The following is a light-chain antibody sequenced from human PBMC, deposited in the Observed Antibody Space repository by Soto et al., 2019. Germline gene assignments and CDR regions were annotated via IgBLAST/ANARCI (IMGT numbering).Light chain of an antibody. V-gene: IGLV2-14*01. CDR1: SRDVGGYNY. CDR3: SSYTSSSTLVV. Sequence: QSALTQTASVSGSPGPSITISCTGTSRDVGGYNYVSWYQQHPGKAPKLMIYDVSNRPSGVSNRFSGSKSGNTASLTISGLQAEEEADYYCSSYTSSSTLVVFGGGTKLTV. CDR2: DVS. J-gene: IGLJ2*01.